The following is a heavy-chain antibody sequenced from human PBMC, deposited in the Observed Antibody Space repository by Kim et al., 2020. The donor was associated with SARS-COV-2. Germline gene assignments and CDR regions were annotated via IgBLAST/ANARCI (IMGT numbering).Heavy chain of an antibody. J-gene: IGHJ4*02. CDR1: GGSISSYY. D-gene: IGHD6-13*01. CDR2: IYYSGST. CDR3: AGGWDSSSWYGFVNY. V-gene: IGHV4-59*08. Sequence: SETLSLTCTVSGGSISSYYWSWIRQPPGKGLEWIGYIYYSGSTNYNPSLKSRVTISVDTSKNQFSLKLSSVTAADTAVYYCAGGWDSSSWYGFVNYWGQGTLVIVPS.